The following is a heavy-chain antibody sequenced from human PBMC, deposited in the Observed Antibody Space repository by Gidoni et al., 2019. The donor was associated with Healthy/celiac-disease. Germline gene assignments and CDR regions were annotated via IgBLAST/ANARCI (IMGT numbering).Heavy chain of an antibody. J-gene: IGHJ3*02. CDR1: GFTVSSNY. CDR2: IYSGGST. Sequence: EVQLVETGGGLIQPGGSLRLSCAAAGFTVSSNYMRWVRQAPGKGLEWVSVIYSGGSTYYAASVKGRFTISRDNSKNTLYLQMNSLRAEDTAVYYCARTSSSPTAFDIWGQGTMVTVSS. V-gene: IGHV3-53*02. D-gene: IGHD6-6*01. CDR3: ARTSSSPTAFDI.